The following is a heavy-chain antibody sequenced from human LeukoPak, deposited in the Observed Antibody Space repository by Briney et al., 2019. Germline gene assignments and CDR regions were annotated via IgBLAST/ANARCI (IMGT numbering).Heavy chain of an antibody. V-gene: IGHV3-23*01. Sequence: GGSLRLSCAASGFTFNNYAMSWVRQAPGKGLEWVSAISGSGGSTYYADSVKGRFTISRDNSKNTLYLQMNSLRAEDTAVYYCAKDRIVVVTALQSYMDVWGKGTTVTISS. J-gene: IGHJ6*03. D-gene: IGHD2-21*02. CDR2: ISGSGGST. CDR1: GFTFNNYA. CDR3: AKDRIVVVTALQSYMDV.